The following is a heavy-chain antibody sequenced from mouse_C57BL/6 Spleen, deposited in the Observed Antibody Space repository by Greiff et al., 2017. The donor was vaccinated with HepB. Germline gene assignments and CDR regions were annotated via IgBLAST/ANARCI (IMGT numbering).Heavy chain of an antibody. V-gene: IGHV5-9*01. CDR1: GFTFSSYT. CDR2: ISGGGGNT. CDR3: ARRWGNWYFDV. J-gene: IGHJ1*03. Sequence: EVKLVESGGGLVKPGGSLKLSCAASGFTFSSYTMSWVRQTPEKRLEWVATISGGGGNTYYPDSVKGRFTISRDNAKNTLYLQMSSLRSEDTALYYCARRWGNWYFDVWGTGTTVTVSS. D-gene: IGHD2-3*01.